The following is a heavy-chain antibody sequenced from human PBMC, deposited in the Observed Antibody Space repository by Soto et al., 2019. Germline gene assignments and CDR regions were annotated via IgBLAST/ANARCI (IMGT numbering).Heavy chain of an antibody. CDR3: AKDQARYGSGYFYGMDV. Sequence: QEHLVQSGGGVVQPGGALRLSCDASGFTFSIFGMHWVRQAPGKGLEWVAVLSYDGTYKYYADSVKGRFTISSDNSKNMLFLQMNSLRPDDTAVYYCAKDQARYGSGYFYGMDVWGQGTAVTVSS. CDR1: GFTFSIFG. D-gene: IGHD3-10*01. V-gene: IGHV3-30*18. CDR2: LSYDGTYK. J-gene: IGHJ6*02.